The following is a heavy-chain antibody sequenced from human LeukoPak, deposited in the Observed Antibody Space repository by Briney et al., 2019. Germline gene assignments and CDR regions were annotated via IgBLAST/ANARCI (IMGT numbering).Heavy chain of an antibody. J-gene: IGHJ6*03. D-gene: IGHD2-15*01. CDR2: IRSSGYNI. CDR1: VFTLSTYE. CDR3: ASPSRIRDYYYYMDV. Sequence: GGCLRHSRAASVFTLSTYEMNWVRPARWQGVECVSYIRSSGYNIYYAACVEGRFPISRDNAKNSLYLQMNSLRAEDTAVYYCASPSRIRDYYYYMDVWGKGTTVTVSS. V-gene: IGHV3-48*03.